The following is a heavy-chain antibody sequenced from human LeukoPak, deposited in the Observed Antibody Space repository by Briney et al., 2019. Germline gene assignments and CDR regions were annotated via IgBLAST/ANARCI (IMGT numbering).Heavy chain of an antibody. D-gene: IGHD1-14*01. Sequence: PGGSLRLSCAASGFVFNSYSMTWVRQAPGKGLGWVSYISGSSSSTIYYADSVKGRFTISRDNAKNSLYLQMNSLRAEDTAVYYCARVRDAYNYFHYWGQGTLVTVSS. CDR2: ISGSSSSTI. CDR3: ARVRDAYNYFHY. CDR1: GFVFNSYS. V-gene: IGHV3-48*01. J-gene: IGHJ4*02.